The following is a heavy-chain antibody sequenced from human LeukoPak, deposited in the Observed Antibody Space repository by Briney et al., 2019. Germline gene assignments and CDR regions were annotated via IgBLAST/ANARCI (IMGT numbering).Heavy chain of an antibody. Sequence: PSETLSLTCAVYGGSFSGYYWSWIRQPPGKGLEWIGEINHSGSTNYNPSLKSRVTISVDPSKNQFSLKLSSVTAADTAVYYCARGIAGTAHRWFDRWGQGTLVTVSS. D-gene: IGHD6-13*01. CDR3: ARGIAGTAHRWFDR. J-gene: IGHJ5*02. CDR2: INHSGST. V-gene: IGHV4-34*01. CDR1: GGSFSGYY.